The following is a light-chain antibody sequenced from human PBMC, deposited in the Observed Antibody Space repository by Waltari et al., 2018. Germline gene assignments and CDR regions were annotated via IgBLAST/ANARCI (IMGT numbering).Light chain of an antibody. J-gene: IGKJ4*02. V-gene: IGKV3-20*01. CDR1: QAVRTTY. Sequence: EIVLTKSQGPLLLSPGERATLPCRPIQAVRTTYLAWYQQKPGQAPTLVIHDTSSRATGIPDRFSGSGSGTDFSLTISSLEPEDFAVYYCQQYDISPLTFGGGTKVETK. CDR3: QQYDISPLT. CDR2: DTS.